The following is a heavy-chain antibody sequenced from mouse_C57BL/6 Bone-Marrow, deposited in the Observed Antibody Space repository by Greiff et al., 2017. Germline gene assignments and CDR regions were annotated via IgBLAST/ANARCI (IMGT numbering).Heavy chain of an antibody. J-gene: IGHJ3*01. V-gene: IGHV5-6*01. CDR2: ISSGGSYT. CDR3: ASPYYGNYQFAY. D-gene: IGHD2-10*01. CDR1: GFTFSSYG. Sequence: EVKLVESGGDLVKPGGSLKLSCAASGFTFSSYGMSWVRQTPDKRLEWVATISSGGSYTYYPDSVKGRFTISRDNAKNTLYLQMNSLKSEDTAMYYCASPYYGNYQFAYWGQGTLVTVSA.